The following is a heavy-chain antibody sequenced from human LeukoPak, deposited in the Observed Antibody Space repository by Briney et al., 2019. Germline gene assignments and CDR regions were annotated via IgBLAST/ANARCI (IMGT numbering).Heavy chain of an antibody. CDR1: GFTFSSYA. J-gene: IGHJ6*03. Sequence: PGGSLRLSCAASGFTFSSYAMSWVRQAPGKGLEWVSAISGSGGSTYYADSVKGWFTISRDNSKNTLYLQMNSLRAEDTAVYYCAKVGDHSSGWYSDYYMDVWGKGTTVTVSS. CDR3: AKVGDHSSGWYSDYYMDV. V-gene: IGHV3-23*01. D-gene: IGHD6-19*01. CDR2: ISGSGGST.